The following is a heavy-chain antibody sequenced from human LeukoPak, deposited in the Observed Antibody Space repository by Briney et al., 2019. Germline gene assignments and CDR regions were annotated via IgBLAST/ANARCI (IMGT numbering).Heavy chain of an antibody. CDR3: AREYCGGDCYSDY. D-gene: IGHD2-21*02. V-gene: IGHV3-7*04. J-gene: IGHJ4*02. CDR2: INQDGSEK. Sequence: GGSLRLSCAASGFTFRNSWMSWVRQAPGKGLEWVANINQDGSEKYYVDSVKGRFTISRDNAENSLYLQMNSLRAEDTAVYYCAREYCGGDCYSDYWGQGTLVTVSS. CDR1: GFTFRNSW.